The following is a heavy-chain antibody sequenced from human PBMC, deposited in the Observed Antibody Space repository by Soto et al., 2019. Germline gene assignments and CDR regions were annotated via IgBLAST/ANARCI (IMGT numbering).Heavy chain of an antibody. J-gene: IGHJ4*02. V-gene: IGHV3-33*01. CDR2: IWYDGSNK. Sequence: LEWVAVIWYDGSNKYYADSVKGRFTISRDNSKNTLYLQMNSLRAEDTAVYYCARGSVLRYFDWLSSFDYWGQGTLVTVYS. D-gene: IGHD3-9*01. CDR3: ARGSVLRYFDWLSSFDY.